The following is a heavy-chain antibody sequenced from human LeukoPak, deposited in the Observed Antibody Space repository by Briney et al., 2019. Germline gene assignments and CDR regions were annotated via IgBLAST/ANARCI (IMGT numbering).Heavy chain of an antibody. V-gene: IGHV3-30*04. CDR3: ARDKPLRYFDWLLDY. CDR2: ISYDGSNK. Sequence: GGSLRLSCAASGFTFSSYAMHWVRQAPGKGLEWVAVISYDGSNKYYADSVKGRFTISRDNSKNTLYLQMNSLRAEDTAVYYCARDKPLRYFDWLLDYWGQGTLVTVSS. CDR1: GFTFSSYA. J-gene: IGHJ4*02. D-gene: IGHD3-9*01.